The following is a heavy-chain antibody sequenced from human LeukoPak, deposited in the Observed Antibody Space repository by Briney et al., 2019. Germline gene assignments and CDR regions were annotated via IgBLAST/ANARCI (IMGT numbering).Heavy chain of an antibody. D-gene: IGHD6-19*01. CDR1: GLTFSSYA. J-gene: IGHJ4*02. CDR3: AKEDGYSSGWYVKGFDY. V-gene: IGHV3-23*01. CDR2: ISGSGGST. Sequence: GGSLRLSCAASGLTFSSYAMSWVRQAPGKGLEWVSAISGSGGSTYYADSVKGRFTISRDNSKNTLYLQMNSLRAEDTAVYYCAKEDGYSSGWYVKGFDYWGQGTLVTVSS.